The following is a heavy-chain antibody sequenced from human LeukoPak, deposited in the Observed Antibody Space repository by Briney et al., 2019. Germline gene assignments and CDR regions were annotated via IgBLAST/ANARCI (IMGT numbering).Heavy chain of an antibody. CDR1: GYTFTGHG. CDR3: ARRHVDHGADH. Sequence: VASVKVSCKASGYTFTGHGISWVRQAPGQGLEWMGWISVYTTNTAYTERLQDRITMTTDPSTSTAYLELRSLRFDDTAVYCCARRHVDHGADHWGQGTLVTVSS. CDR2: ISVYTTNT. J-gene: IGHJ5*02. D-gene: IGHD4/OR15-4a*01. V-gene: IGHV1-18*01.